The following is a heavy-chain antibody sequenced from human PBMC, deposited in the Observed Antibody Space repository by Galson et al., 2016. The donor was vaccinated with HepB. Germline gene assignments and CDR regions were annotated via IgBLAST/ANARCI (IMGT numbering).Heavy chain of an antibody. CDR1: TFPFSRYW. J-gene: IGHJ4*02. D-gene: IGHD3-10*01. CDR2: IKHDGSLK. Sequence: SLRLSCATSTFPFSRYWMTWVRQAPGRGLEWVANIKHDGSLKYYVDSVNGQFTISRDNTKNSLFLQMNSLRAEDTAVYYCAAITMIREVDFWGQGTLVTVSS. V-gene: IGHV3-7*03. CDR3: AAITMIREVDF.